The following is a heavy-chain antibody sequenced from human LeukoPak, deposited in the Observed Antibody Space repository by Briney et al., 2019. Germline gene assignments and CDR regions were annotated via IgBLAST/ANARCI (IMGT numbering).Heavy chain of an antibody. Sequence: SETLSLTCTVSGGSISSSSYYWGWIRQPPGKGLEWIGSIYYSGSTYYNPSLKSRVTISVDTSKNQFSLKPRSVTAADTAVYYCARHAGWELLLGNWFDPWGQGTLVTVSS. CDR3: ARHAGWELLLGNWFDP. V-gene: IGHV4-39*01. J-gene: IGHJ5*02. D-gene: IGHD1-26*01. CDR2: IYYSGST. CDR1: GGSISSSSYY.